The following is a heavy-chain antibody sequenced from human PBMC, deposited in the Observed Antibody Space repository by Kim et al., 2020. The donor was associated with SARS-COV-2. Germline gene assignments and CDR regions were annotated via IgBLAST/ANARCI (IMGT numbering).Heavy chain of an antibody. D-gene: IGHD5-12*01. J-gene: IGHJ4*02. Sequence: ADSVNGRFTVSRDNAKNTLHLQMNSLRVEDTAVYYCAKDGLSGYDPYYFDHWGQGTLVTVSS. V-gene: IGHV3-23*01. CDR3: AKDGLSGYDPYYFDH.